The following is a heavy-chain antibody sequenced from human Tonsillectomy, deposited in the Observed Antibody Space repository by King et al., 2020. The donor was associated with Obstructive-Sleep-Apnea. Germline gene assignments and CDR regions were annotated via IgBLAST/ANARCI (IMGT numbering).Heavy chain of an antibody. CDR3: ARDVKYYYDSSGFDY. D-gene: IGHD3-22*01. J-gene: IGHJ4*02. CDR1: GGSISSGDYY. CDR2: IYYSGST. Sequence: QLQESGPGLVKPSQTLSLTCTVSGGSISSGDYYWSWIRQPPGKGLEWIGYIYYSGSTFYNPSLKSRVTISVDTSKNQFSLKLSSVTAADTAVYYFARDVKYYYDSSGFDYWGQGTLVTVSS. V-gene: IGHV4-30-4*01.